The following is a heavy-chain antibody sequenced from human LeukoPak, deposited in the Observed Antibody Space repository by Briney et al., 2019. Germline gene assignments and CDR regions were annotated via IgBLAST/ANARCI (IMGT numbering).Heavy chain of an antibody. Sequence: SQTLSLACTVSGGSISSSGDYWSWIRQHPGRGLEWIGYIYYSGSTYYNPSLKSRVTISVDTSKNQFSLRLTSVTAVDTAVYYCARGNGDYSWGQGTLVTVSS. CDR3: ARGNGDYS. CDR1: GGSISSSGDY. D-gene: IGHD4-17*01. V-gene: IGHV4-31*03. CDR2: IYYSGST. J-gene: IGHJ4*02.